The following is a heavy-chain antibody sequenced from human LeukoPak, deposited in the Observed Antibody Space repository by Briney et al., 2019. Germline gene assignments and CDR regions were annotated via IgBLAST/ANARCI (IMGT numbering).Heavy chain of an antibody. Sequence: GASVKVSCKASGYTFVGYYLHWVRQAPGQRLEWMAWIDPYTGNTHYAQKFQGRITVTRDTSISTTYMELSWLTSDDTALYYCAREYSASEHWGQGTLVTVSS. CDR3: AREYSASEH. CDR2: IDPYTGNT. J-gene: IGHJ1*01. V-gene: IGHV1-2*02. D-gene: IGHD4-11*01. CDR1: GYTFVGYY.